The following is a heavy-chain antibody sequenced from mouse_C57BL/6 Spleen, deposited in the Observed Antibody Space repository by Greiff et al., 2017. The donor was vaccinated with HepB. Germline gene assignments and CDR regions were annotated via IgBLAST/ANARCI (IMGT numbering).Heavy chain of an antibody. CDR2: IYPGDGDT. J-gene: IGHJ3*01. D-gene: IGHD2-4*01. Sequence: QVQLQQPGAELVKPGASVKISCKASGYAFSSYWMYWVKQRPGKGLEWIGQIYPGDGDTNYNGKFKGKATLTADKSSSTAYMQLSSLTSEDSAVYFCAGGGGYDYGAWFAYWGQGTLVTVSA. CDR3: AGGGGYDYGAWFAY. CDR1: GYAFSSYW. V-gene: IGHV1-80*01.